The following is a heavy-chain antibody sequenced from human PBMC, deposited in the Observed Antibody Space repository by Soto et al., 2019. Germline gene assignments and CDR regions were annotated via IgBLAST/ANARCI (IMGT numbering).Heavy chain of an antibody. CDR2: INQDGSEK. CDR1: GSSLRIFW. D-gene: IGHD2-2*01. V-gene: IGHV3-7*01. CDR3: ARDGPTSRIGQSYQF. J-gene: IGHJ1*01. Sequence: EVQLVESGGGLVQPGGSLRLSCAASGSSLRIFWMSWVRQAPGKGLEWVAMINQDGSEKYYVDSVRGRFTISRDSAKNSLYLQMFSLRVEDTAIYYCARDGPTSRIGQSYQFWGQGTLVTVSS.